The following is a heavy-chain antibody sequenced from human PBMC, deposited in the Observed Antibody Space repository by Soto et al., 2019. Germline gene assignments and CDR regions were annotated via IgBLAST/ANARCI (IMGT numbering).Heavy chain of an antibody. CDR3: ATSRISIAVAGETEYYFDY. J-gene: IGHJ4*02. Sequence: ASVKVSCKASGYIFTGYYMHWVRQAPGQGLEWMGWINPNSGDTNYTQKFQGWVTMTRDTSISTAYMELSRLRSDDTAVYYCATSRISIAVAGETEYYFDYWGQGTPDTVSS. D-gene: IGHD6-19*01. V-gene: IGHV1-2*04. CDR2: INPNSGDT. CDR1: GYIFTGYY.